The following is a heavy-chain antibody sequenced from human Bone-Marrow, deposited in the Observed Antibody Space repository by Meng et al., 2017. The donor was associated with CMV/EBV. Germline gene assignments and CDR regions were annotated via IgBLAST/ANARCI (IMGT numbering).Heavy chain of an antibody. Sequence: SETLSLTCAVSGGSISSSNWWSWVRQPPGKGLEWIGEIYHSGSTNYNPSLKSRVTISVDKSKNQFSLKLSSVTAADTAVYYCTSLPYSSSRSFDYWGQGTLVTVSS. CDR1: GGSISSSNW. J-gene: IGHJ4*02. CDR2: IYHSGST. D-gene: IGHD6-6*01. CDR3: TSLPYSSSRSFDY. V-gene: IGHV4-4*02.